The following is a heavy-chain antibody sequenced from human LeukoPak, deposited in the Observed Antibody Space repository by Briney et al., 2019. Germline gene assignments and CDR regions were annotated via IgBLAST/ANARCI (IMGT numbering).Heavy chain of an antibody. CDR1: GGSFSGYY. D-gene: IGHD5-12*01. CDR3: ARGHGIYYYYVDV. CDR2: IYTSGST. J-gene: IGHJ6*03. V-gene: IGHV4-59*10. Sequence: SETLSLTCAVYGGSFSGYYWSWIRQPAGKGLEWIGRIYTSGSTNYNPSLKSRVTISVDTSKNQFSLKLSSVTAADTAVYYCARGHGIYYYYVDVWGKGTTVTVSS.